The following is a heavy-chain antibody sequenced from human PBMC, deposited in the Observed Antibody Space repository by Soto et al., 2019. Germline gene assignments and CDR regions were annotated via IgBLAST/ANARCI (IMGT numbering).Heavy chain of an antibody. J-gene: IGHJ4*02. Sequence: QVQLVQSGTEVKKPGSSVKVSCKASGGTFRNYPINWVRQSPGQGLEWMGSIFPLTDIPDYAQNFQARLTSSADKSTSTADMELRSLTSDDTAMYFCARGPLVVLNYVESWGQGTLVTVSS. CDR3: ARGPLVVLNYVES. CDR1: GGTFRNYP. CDR2: IFPLTDIP. V-gene: IGHV1-69*02.